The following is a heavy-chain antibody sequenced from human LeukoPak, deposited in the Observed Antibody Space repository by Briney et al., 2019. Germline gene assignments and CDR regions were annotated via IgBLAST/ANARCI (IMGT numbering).Heavy chain of an antibody. CDR3: ASWNYGVTNFDY. Sequence: ASETLFLTCAVSGGSISSSNWWSWVRQPPGKGLEWIGEIYHSGSTNYNPSLKSRVTISVDKSKNQFSLKLSSVTAADTAVYYCASWNYGVTNFDYWGQGTLVTVSS. CDR1: GGSISSSNW. D-gene: IGHD1-7*01. CDR2: IYHSGST. V-gene: IGHV4-4*02. J-gene: IGHJ4*02.